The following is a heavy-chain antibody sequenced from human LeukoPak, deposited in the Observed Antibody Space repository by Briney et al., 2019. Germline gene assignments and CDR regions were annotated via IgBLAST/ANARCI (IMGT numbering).Heavy chain of an antibody. Sequence: TGGSLRLSCAASGFTFSSYEMNWVRQAPGKGLEWVSYISSSGSTIYYADSVKGRFTISRDNSKNTLYLQMNSLRAEDTAVYYCAKSSGYSSGWHEYNWFDPWGQGTLVTVSS. CDR1: GFTFSSYE. CDR2: ISSSGSTI. V-gene: IGHV3-48*03. CDR3: AKSSGYSSGWHEYNWFDP. D-gene: IGHD6-19*01. J-gene: IGHJ5*02.